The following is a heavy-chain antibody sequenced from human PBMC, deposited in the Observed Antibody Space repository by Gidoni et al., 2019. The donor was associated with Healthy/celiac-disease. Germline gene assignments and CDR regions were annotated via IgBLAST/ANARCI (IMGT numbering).Heavy chain of an antibody. CDR3: ARDRVAVAGTDYYYYGMDV. D-gene: IGHD6-19*01. V-gene: IGHV4-61*02. J-gene: IGHJ6*02. Sequence: QVQLQESGSGLVKPSQTLSLTCTVSGGSITSGSYYWSWFRQPAGTGLEWCGRISTSGSTNYHPSLKSRVTMSVDTSKNQFSLKLSSVTAADTAVYYCARDRVAVAGTDYYYYGMDVWGQGTTVTVSS. CDR2: ISTSGST. CDR1: GGSITSGSYY.